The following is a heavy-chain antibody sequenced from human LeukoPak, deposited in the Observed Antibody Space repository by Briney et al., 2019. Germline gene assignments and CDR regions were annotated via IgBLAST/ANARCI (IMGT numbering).Heavy chain of an antibody. CDR1: RYSFTSYW. J-gene: IGHJ4*02. CDR3: ARRRYCSSTSCRRYFDY. CDR2: IYPGDSDT. V-gene: IGHV5-51*01. Sequence: VESLKISCKCSRYSFTSYWIGWVRQMPGKGLEWMGIIYPGDSDTRYSPSFQGQVTISADKSLSTAYLQWSSLKASDTAMYYCARRRYCSSTSCRRYFDYWGQGTLVTVSS. D-gene: IGHD2-2*01.